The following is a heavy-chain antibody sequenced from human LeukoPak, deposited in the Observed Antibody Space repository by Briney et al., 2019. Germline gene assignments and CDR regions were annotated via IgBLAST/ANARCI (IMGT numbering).Heavy chain of an antibody. CDR2: ISYDGSNK. CDR3: ARDIAAAAAGTFNWFDP. D-gene: IGHD6-13*01. V-gene: IGHV3-30*03. CDR1: GFTFSTYG. Sequence: GGSLRLSCAASGFTFSTYGMHWVRQAPGKGLEWVAVISYDGSNKYYADSVKGRFTISRDNSKNTLYLQMNSLRAEDTAVYYCARDIAAAAAGTFNWFDPWGQGTLVTVSS. J-gene: IGHJ5*02.